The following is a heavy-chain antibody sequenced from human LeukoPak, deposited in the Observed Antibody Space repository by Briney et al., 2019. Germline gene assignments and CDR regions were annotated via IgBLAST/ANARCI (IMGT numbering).Heavy chain of an antibody. CDR1: GGSFSGYY. V-gene: IGHV4-34*01. CDR2: INHSGST. D-gene: IGHD3-10*01. J-gene: IGHJ2*01. CDR3: ARGRGVRGVITPRYFDL. Sequence: LETLSLTCAVYGGSFSGYYWSWIRQPPGKGLEWIGEINHSGSTNYNPSLKSRVTISVDTSKNQFSLELSSVTAADTAVYYCARGRGVRGVITPRYFDLWGRGTLVTVSS.